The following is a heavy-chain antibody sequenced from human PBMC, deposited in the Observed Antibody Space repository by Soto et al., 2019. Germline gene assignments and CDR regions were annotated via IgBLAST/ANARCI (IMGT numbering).Heavy chain of an antibody. CDR3: ARDLIVSYCGGDCYSLGDYYYGMDV. CDR1: GYTFTSYY. V-gene: IGHV1-46*03. J-gene: IGHJ6*02. CDR2: INPSGGST. D-gene: IGHD2-21*02. Sequence: ASVNVSCKASGYTFTSYYMHWVRQAPGQGLEWMGIINPSGGSTSYAQKFQGRVTMTRDTSTSTVYMELSSLRSEDTAVYYCARDLIVSYCGGDCYSLGDYYYGMDVWG.